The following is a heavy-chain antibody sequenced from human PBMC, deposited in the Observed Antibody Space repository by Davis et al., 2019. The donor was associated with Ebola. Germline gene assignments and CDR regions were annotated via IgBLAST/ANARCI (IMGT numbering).Heavy chain of an antibody. Sequence: SETLSLTCTVSGDSISSHYWSWIRQPPGKGLEWLRHIHYTGTTDYNPSLKSRVTISVDTSKNQFSLRLSSMTAADTAVYYCASLVTTGTQFDYWGQGALVTVSS. J-gene: IGHJ4*02. CDR2: IHYTGTT. CDR1: GDSISSHY. D-gene: IGHD4-17*01. V-gene: IGHV4-59*08. CDR3: ASLVTTGTQFDY.